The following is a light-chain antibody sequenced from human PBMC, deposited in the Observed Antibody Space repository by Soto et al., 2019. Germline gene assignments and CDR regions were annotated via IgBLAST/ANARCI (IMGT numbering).Light chain of an antibody. CDR1: QGISSA. CDR3: QQFNTYSPGST. V-gene: IGKV1-13*02. J-gene: IGKJ5*01. CDR2: DAS. Sequence: AIQLTQSPSSLSASVGDRVTITCRASQGISSALAWYQQKPGKAPKLLIYDASNLESGVPSRFSGSGSGTDFTLTISSLQPEDFATYYCQQFNTYSPGSTFGQGTRLEIK.